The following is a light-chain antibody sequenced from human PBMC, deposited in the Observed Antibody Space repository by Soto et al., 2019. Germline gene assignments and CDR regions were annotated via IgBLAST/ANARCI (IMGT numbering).Light chain of an antibody. CDR3: QQYNDWPPLT. CDR1: QSVGSS. Sequence: EIAMTQSPATLSVSPGERSTLSCRVSQSVGSSLAWYQQKPGQAPRLLIYGASTRATGIPGRFSGSGSGTEFTLTISSLQSEDFAVYYCQQYNDWPPLTFGGGTKVDIK. CDR2: GAS. J-gene: IGKJ4*01. V-gene: IGKV3D-15*01.